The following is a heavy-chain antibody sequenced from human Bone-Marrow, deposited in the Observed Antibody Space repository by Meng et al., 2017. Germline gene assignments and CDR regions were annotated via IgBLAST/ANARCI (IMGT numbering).Heavy chain of an antibody. Sequence: SVKVSCKASGGTFSSYAISWVRQAPGQGLEWMGGIIPIFGTANYAQKFQGRVTITTDESTSTAYMELSSLRSEDTVVYYCARLGYCSGGSCYGPPPQGYGMDVWGQGTTVTVSS. CDR1: GGTFSSYA. CDR3: ARLGYCSGGSCYGPPPQGYGMDV. CDR2: IIPIFGTA. D-gene: IGHD2-15*01. J-gene: IGHJ6*02. V-gene: IGHV1-69*05.